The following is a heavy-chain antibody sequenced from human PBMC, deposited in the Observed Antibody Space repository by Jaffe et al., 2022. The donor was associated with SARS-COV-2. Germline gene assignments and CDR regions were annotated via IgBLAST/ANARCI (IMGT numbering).Heavy chain of an antibody. Sequence: EVQLVESGGGLVQPGGSLRLSCAASGFTFSSYSMNWVRQAPGKGLEWVSYISSSSSSIYYADSVKGRFTISRDSAKNSLYLQMNSLRDEDTAVYYCARVRAWPPNWFDPWGQGTLVTVSS. CDR1: GFTFSSYS. CDR3: ARVRAWPPNWFDP. CDR2: ISSSSSSI. V-gene: IGHV3-48*02. J-gene: IGHJ5*02. D-gene: IGHD3-16*01.